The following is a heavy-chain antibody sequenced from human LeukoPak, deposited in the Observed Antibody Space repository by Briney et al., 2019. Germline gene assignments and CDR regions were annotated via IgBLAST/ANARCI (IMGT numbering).Heavy chain of an antibody. V-gene: IGHV3-23*01. CDR3: AKRTDSSGHNGLA. D-gene: IGHD3-22*01. CDR2: ISGSGGST. CDR1: GFTFSSYA. Sequence: GGSLRLSCAASGFTFSSYAMSWVRQAPGKGLEWVSAISGSGGSTYYAGSVKGRFTTSRDNSKNTLYLQMNSLRAEDTAVYYCAKRTDSSGHNGLAWGQGTLVTVSS. J-gene: IGHJ4*02.